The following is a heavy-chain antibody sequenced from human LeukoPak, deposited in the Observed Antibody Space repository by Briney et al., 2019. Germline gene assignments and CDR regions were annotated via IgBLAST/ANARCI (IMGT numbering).Heavy chain of an antibody. CDR2: IIPIFGTA. J-gene: IGHJ5*02. CDR1: GYAFTTYC. V-gene: IGHV1-69*13. D-gene: IGHD5-18*01. Sequence: ASVKVSCKASGYAFTTYCINWVRQAPGQGLEWMGWIIPIFGTANYAQKFQGRVTITADESTSTAYMELSSLRSEDTAVYYCARGGHSWIQLWQRGNNWFDPWGQGTLVTVSS. CDR3: ARGGHSWIQLWQRGNNWFDP.